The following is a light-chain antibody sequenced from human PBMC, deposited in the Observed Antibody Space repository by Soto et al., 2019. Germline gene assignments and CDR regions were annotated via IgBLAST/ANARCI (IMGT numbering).Light chain of an antibody. Sequence: EVVMTQSPGTLSVSPGERATLSCRASQSVSTYLAWYQQKPGQAPRLLIYDASTRATGIPARFSGSGSGTEFTLTISSLQSEDFAVYYCQRYNNWPTWTFGQGTKVEIK. CDR2: DAS. V-gene: IGKV3-15*01. CDR3: QRYNNWPTWT. J-gene: IGKJ1*01. CDR1: QSVSTY.